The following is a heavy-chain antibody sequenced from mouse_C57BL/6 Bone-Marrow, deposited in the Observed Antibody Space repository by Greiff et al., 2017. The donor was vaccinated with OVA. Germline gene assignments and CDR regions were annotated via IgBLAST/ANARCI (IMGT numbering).Heavy chain of an antibody. J-gene: IGHJ4*01. CDR2: ISAGGSYT. V-gene: IGHV5-4*01. Sequence: EVLLVQSGAGLVKPGGSLKLSCAASGFTFSSYAMPWVSQTPEKSLEWVATISAGGSYTYYPDNVKGRFTITRDNAKNNLYLQMRHLKSEDTAMYYCASNYAMDYWGQGTSVTVSS. CDR1: GFTFSSYA. CDR3: ASNYAMDY.